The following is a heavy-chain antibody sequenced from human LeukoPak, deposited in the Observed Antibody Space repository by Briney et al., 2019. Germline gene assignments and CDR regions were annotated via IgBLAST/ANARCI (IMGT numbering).Heavy chain of an antibody. D-gene: IGHD6-19*01. CDR2: IIPIFGTA. CDR3: ASYYSSGWDFDY. V-gene: IGHV1-69*01. Sequence: SVKVSCKASGGTFSSYAISWVRQAPGQGLEWMGGIIPIFGTANYAQKFQGRVTITADESTSTAYMELGSLRSEDTAVYYCASYYSSGWDFDYWGQGTLVTVSS. CDR1: GGTFSSYA. J-gene: IGHJ4*02.